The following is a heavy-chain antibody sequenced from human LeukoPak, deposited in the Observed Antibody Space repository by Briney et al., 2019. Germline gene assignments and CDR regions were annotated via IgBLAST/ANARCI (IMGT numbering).Heavy chain of an antibody. CDR1: GDSISSYY. J-gene: IGHJ4*02. V-gene: IGHV4-4*07. D-gene: IGHD3-10*01. CDR2: IYSSGNT. CDR3: ARLGGIRGVSI. Sequence: SETLSLTCTVSGDSISSYYWSWIRQPAGKGLEWIGRIYSSGNTNSNPSLKNRVTISVNTYKNQFSLKLSSVTAADTAVYYCARLGGIRGVSIWGQGNLVTVSS.